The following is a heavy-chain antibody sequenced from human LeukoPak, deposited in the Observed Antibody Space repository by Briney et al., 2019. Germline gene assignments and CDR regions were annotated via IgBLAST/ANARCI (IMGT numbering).Heavy chain of an antibody. D-gene: IGHD2-2*01. V-gene: IGHV4-34*01. CDR1: GGSFSGYY. J-gene: IGHJ5*02. CDR3: ARGRVQLVPAAIGWFDP. CDR2: INHSGST. Sequence: SETLSLTCAVYGGSFSGYYWSWIRQPPGKGLEWIGEINHSGSTNYNPSLKSRVTISVDTSKNQFSLKLSSVTAAGTAVYYCARGRVQLVPAAIGWFDPWGQGTLVTVSS.